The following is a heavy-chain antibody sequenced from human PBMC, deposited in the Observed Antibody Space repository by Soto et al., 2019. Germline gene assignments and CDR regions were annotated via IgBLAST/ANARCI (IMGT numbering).Heavy chain of an antibody. V-gene: IGHV4-34*01. D-gene: IGHD3-22*01. CDR2: INHSGST. CDR3: ASYYDSSGYYYYFDY. Sequence: SETLSLTCAVYGGSFSGYYWSWIRQPPGKGLEWIGEINHSGSTNYNPSLKSRVTISVDTSKNQFSLKLSSVTAADTAVYYCASYYDSSGYYYYFDYWGQGTLVTVS. CDR1: GGSFSGYY. J-gene: IGHJ4*02.